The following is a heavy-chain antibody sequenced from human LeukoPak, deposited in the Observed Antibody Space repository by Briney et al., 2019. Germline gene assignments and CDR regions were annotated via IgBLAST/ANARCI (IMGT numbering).Heavy chain of an antibody. CDR2: IYYSGST. J-gene: IGHJ6*02. CDR1: GGTISSYY. CDR3: ARGRGVSLPNYYYYGMDV. Sequence: SETLSLTCTVSGGTISSYYWSWIRQPPGKGLEWIGNIYYSGSTNYNPSLKSRVTISVDTSKNQFSLKLSSVTAADTAVYYCARGRGVSLPNYYYYGMDVWGQGTTVTVSS. V-gene: IGHV4-59*01.